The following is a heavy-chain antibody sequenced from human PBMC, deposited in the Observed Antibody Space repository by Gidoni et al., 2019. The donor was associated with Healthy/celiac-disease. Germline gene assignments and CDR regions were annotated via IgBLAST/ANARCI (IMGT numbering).Heavy chain of an antibody. CDR3: ARDTGVSSVAGTIYWYFDL. CDR2: IIPIFGTA. CDR1: GGTFSSYA. J-gene: IGHJ2*01. V-gene: IGHV1-69*01. D-gene: IGHD6-19*01. Sequence: QVQLVQSGAEVKKPGSSVKVSCKASGGTFSSYAISWVRQAPGQGLEWMGGIIPIFGTANYAQKFQGRVTITADESTSTAYMELSSLRSEDTAVYYCARDTGVSSVAGTIYWYFDLWGRGTLVTVSS.